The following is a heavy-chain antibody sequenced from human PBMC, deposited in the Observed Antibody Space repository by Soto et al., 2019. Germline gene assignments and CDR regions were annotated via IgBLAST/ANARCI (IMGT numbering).Heavy chain of an antibody. D-gene: IGHD6-19*01. CDR2: ISSSSSTI. Sequence: GSLRLSCAASGFTFSSYSMNWVRQAPGKGLEWVSYISSSSSTIYYADSVKGRFTISRDNAKNSLYLQMNSLRDEDTAVFYCARDKDSSGWYNWFDPWGQGTLVTVSS. V-gene: IGHV3-48*02. J-gene: IGHJ5*02. CDR1: GFTFSSYS. CDR3: ARDKDSSGWYNWFDP.